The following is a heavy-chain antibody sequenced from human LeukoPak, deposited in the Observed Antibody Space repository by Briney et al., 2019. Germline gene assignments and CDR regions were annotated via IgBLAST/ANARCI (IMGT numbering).Heavy chain of an antibody. V-gene: IGHV3-23*01. CDR2: ISGSGGST. D-gene: IGHD6-19*01. Sequence: PGGSLRLSCAASGFTFSSYWMSWVRQAPGKGLEWVSAISGSGGSTYYADSVKGRFTISRDNSKNTLYLQMNSLRAEDTAVYYCAKATIRIAVAGSDYWGQGTLVTVSS. CDR1: GFTFSSYW. CDR3: AKATIRIAVAGSDY. J-gene: IGHJ4*02.